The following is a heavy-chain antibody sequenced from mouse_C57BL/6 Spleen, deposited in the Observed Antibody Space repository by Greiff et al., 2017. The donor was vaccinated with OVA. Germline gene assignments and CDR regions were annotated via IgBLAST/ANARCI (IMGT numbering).Heavy chain of an antibody. D-gene: IGHD2-3*01. V-gene: IGHV1-76*01. CDR1: GYTFTDYY. CDR3: ARGLDGYYSWFAY. Sequence: VQLQQSGAELVRPGASVKLSCKASGYTFTDYYINWVKQRPGQGLEWIARIYPGSGNTYYNEKFKGKATLTAEKSSSTAYMQLSSLTSEDSAVYFCARGLDGYYSWFAYWGQGTLVTVSA. J-gene: IGHJ3*01. CDR2: IYPGSGNT.